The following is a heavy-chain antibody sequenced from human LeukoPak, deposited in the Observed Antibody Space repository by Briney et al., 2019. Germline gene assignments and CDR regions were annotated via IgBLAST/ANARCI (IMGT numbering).Heavy chain of an antibody. CDR3: ARGPSLDYYASSGYYLSAPTYYFDY. CDR2: VYYSGRT. V-gene: IGHV4-59*12. CDR1: GGSIGHFH. D-gene: IGHD3-22*01. Sequence: SETLSLTCTVSGGSIGHFHWSWIRQPPGKGLEWIGSVYYSGRTNYNPSLKSRVTISVDTSKNQFSLKVNYVTAADTAVYYCARGPSLDYYASSGYYLSAPTYYFDYWGQGTLVTVSS. J-gene: IGHJ4*02.